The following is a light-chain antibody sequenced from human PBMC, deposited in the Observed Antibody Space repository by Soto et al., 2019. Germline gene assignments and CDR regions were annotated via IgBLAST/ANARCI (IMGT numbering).Light chain of an antibody. CDR3: QQRSNWSLT. J-gene: IGKJ4*01. V-gene: IGKV3-11*01. CDR1: QRVSSY. CDR2: GAS. Sequence: EIVLTQSPATLSLSPGERATLSCRASQRVSSYLAWYQQKPGQAPRLLIYGASTRATGIPARFSGSGSGTDFALTISSLEPEDLAVYYCQQRSNWSLTFGGGTKVEIK.